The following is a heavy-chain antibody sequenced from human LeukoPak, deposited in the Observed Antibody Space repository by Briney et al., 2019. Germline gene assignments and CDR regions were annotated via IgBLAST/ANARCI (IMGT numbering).Heavy chain of an antibody. J-gene: IGHJ1*01. Sequence: NPGGSLRLSCAASGFTFSSYSMNWVRQAPGKGLEWVSSISSSSSYIYYADSVKGRFTISRGNAKNSLYLQMNSLRAEDTAVYYCARDATVTTKNFQHWGQGTLVTVSS. CDR3: ARDATVTTKNFQH. V-gene: IGHV3-21*04. CDR1: GFTFSSYS. D-gene: IGHD4-17*01. CDR2: ISSSSSYI.